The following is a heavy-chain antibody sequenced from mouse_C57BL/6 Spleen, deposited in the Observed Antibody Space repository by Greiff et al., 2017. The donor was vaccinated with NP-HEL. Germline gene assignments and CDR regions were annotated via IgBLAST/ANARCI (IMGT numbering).Heavy chain of an antibody. V-gene: IGHV5-16*01. CDR3: ARDGGYYAMDY. CDR2: INYDGSST. J-gene: IGHJ4*01. CDR1: GFTFSDYY. Sequence: DVQLVESEGGLVQPGSSMKLSCTASGFTFSDYYMAWVRQVPEKGLEWVANINYDGSSTYYLDSLKSRFIISRDNAKNILYLQMSSLKSEDTATYYCARDGGYYAMDYWGQGTSVTVSS.